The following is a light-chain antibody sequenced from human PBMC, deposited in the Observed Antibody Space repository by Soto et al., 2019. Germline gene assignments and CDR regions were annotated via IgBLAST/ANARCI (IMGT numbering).Light chain of an antibody. J-gene: IGKJ5*01. CDR1: QSIGST. CDR3: QQYRNRPPPIT. CDR2: GAS. V-gene: IGKV3-15*01. Sequence: EIVMTQSPATLSVSPGERATLSCRASQSIGSTLAWYQHRPGQAPRLLIYGASTRVTDVPARFSGSGSGTEFTLTISSLQSEDFAIYYCQQYRNRPPPITFGQGTRLEIK.